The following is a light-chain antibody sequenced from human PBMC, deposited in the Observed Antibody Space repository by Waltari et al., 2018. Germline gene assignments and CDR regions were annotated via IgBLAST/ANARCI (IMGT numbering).Light chain of an antibody. Sequence: DIQMTQSPSSLSASVGDRVTITCRASQTISRYLNWYQQKPGKAPKLLIYASSTLQSGVPSRFSGSGSATDFTLTISSLQPEDFATYYCQQANGFLTFGQGTRLDI. CDR3: QQANGFLT. V-gene: IGKV1-39*01. CDR1: QTISRY. J-gene: IGKJ5*01. CDR2: ASS.